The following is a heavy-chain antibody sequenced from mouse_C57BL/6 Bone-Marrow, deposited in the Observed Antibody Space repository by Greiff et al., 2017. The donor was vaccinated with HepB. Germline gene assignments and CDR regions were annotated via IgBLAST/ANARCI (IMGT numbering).Heavy chain of an antibody. D-gene: IGHD2-5*01. CDR2: IYPGSGST. J-gene: IGHJ3*01. CDR3: ARRGNRNYVAD. CDR1: GYPFTSYW. V-gene: IGHV1-55*01. Sequence: VQLQQPGAELVTPGASVKMSCKASGYPFTSYWITWVTQRPGQGLAWIGDIYPGSGSTNYNEKFKSKATLTVDTSSSTAYMQLSSLTSEDSAVYYGARRGNRNYVADGGQGTLVTGAA.